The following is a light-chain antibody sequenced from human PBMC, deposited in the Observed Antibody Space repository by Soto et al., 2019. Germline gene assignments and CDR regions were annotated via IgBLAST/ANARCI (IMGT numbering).Light chain of an antibody. Sequence: EIMLTQSPATLSLSPGERATLSCRASQSVSSHLAWYQQKPGQAPRLLIYDASNRATGIPARFSGSGSGSDFTLTISSLEPEDFAVYYCQQRSNWPRTFGQGTKLEIK. CDR3: QQRSNWPRT. J-gene: IGKJ2*01. CDR1: QSVSSH. CDR2: DAS. V-gene: IGKV3-11*01.